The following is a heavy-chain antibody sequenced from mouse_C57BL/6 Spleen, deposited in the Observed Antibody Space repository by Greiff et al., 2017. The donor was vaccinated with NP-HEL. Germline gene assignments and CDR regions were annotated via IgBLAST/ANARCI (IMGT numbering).Heavy chain of an antibody. Sequence: QVQLQQPGAELVKPGASVKMSCKASGYTFTSYWITWVKQRPGQGLEWIGDIYPGSGSTNYNEKFKSKATLTVDTSSSTAYMQLSSLTSEDSAVYYCATQDFVPTERTYYAMDYWGQGTSVTVSS. J-gene: IGHJ4*01. V-gene: IGHV1-55*01. CDR3: ATQDFVPTERTYYAMDY. CDR2: IYPGSGST. CDR1: GYTFTSYW.